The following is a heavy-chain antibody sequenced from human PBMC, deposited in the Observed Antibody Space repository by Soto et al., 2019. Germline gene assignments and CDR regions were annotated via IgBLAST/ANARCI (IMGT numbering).Heavy chain of an antibody. CDR1: GYTFTSYG. V-gene: IGHV1-46*01. J-gene: IGHJ4*02. Sequence: GASVKVSCKASGYTFTSYGITWVRQAPGQGLEWMGIINPSGGSTSYAQKFQGRVTMTRDTSTSTVYMELSSLRSEDTAVYYCAREKGSGSYSHWGQGTLVTVSS. CDR2: INPSGGST. D-gene: IGHD1-26*01. CDR3: AREKGSGSYSH.